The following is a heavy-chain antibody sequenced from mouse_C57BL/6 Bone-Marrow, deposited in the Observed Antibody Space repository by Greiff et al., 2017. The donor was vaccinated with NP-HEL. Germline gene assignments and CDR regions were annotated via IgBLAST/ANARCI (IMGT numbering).Heavy chain of an antibody. J-gene: IGHJ2*01. CDR1: GFTFTDYY. CDR2: IRNKANGYTT. V-gene: IGHV7-3*01. Sequence: EVKVVESGGGLVQPGGSLSLSCAASGFTFTDYYMSWVRQPPGKALEWLGFIRNKANGYTTEYSASVKGRFTISRDNSQSILYLQMNALRAEDSATYYCARSYSSGHFDYWGQGTTLTVSS. CDR3: ARSYSSGHFDY. D-gene: IGHD3-2*02.